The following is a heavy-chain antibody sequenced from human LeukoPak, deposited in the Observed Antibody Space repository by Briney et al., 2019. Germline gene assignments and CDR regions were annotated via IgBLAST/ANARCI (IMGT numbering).Heavy chain of an antibody. Sequence: GESLKISCKGSGYSFTSYWIGWVRQMPGKGLEWMGIIYPGDSDTRYSPSFQGRVTISADKSISTAYLQWSSLKASDTAMYYCARQGLLLWFGESLDAFDIWGQGTMVTVSS. CDR2: IYPGDSDT. J-gene: IGHJ3*02. D-gene: IGHD3-10*01. CDR1: GYSFTSYW. V-gene: IGHV5-51*01. CDR3: ARQGLLLWFGESLDAFDI.